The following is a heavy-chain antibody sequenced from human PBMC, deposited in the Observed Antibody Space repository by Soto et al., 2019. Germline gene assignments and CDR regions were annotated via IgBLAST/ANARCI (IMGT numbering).Heavy chain of an antibody. D-gene: IGHD2-15*01. CDR3: AKEGILHSLDY. Sequence: QVQLVESGGGVVQPGRSLRLSCAASGFAFSSHDIHWVHQAPGKGLEWVAVISYDGDNKYYADSVKGRFTISRDNSENTLSLHMNSLRVEDTAVYYCAKEGILHSLDYWGQGTLVTVSS. J-gene: IGHJ4*02. CDR2: ISYDGDNK. CDR1: GFAFSSHD. V-gene: IGHV3-30*18.